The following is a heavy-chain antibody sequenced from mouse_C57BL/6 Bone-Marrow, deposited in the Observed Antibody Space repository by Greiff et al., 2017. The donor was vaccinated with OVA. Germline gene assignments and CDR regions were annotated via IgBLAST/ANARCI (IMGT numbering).Heavy chain of an antibody. CDR3: ARDYYAMDY. CDR2: INPNNGGT. Sequence: EVQLQQSGPELVKPGASVKISCKASGYTFTDYYMNWVKQSHGKSLEWIGDINPNNGGTSYNQKFKGKATLTVDKSSSTAYMELRSLTSEDSAVYYCARDYYAMDYWGQGTSVTVSS. J-gene: IGHJ4*01. CDR1: GYTFTDYY. V-gene: IGHV1-26*01.